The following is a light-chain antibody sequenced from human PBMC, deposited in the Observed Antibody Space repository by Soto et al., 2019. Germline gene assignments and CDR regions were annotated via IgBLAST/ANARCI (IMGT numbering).Light chain of an antibody. CDR2: GVN. J-gene: IGLJ2*01. V-gene: IGLV2-11*01. CDR1: SSDVGGHNY. CDR3: CSYAGSYTVL. Sequence: QSALTQPRSVSGSPGQSVTISCTGTSSDVGGHNYVSWYQQQPGKAPRLMISGVNKRPSGVPDRFSGSKSGNTAFLTISGLQAEDEADYYCCSYAGSYTVLFGGGTKVTVL.